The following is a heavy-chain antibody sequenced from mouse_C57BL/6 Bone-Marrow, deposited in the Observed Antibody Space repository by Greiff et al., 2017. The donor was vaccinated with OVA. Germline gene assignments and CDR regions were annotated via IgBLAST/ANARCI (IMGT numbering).Heavy chain of an antibody. D-gene: IGHD3-1*01. V-gene: IGHV1-59*01. CDR2: IDPSDSYT. CDR3: ARGGYWAWFAY. Sequence: QVQLQQPGAELVRPGTSVKLSCKASGYTFTSYWMHWVKQRPGQGLEWIGVIDPSDSYTNYNQKFKGKATLTVDTSSSTAYMQLSRLRSEDSAVYYCARGGYWAWFAYGGQGTLVTVSA. J-gene: IGHJ3*01. CDR1: GYTFTSYW.